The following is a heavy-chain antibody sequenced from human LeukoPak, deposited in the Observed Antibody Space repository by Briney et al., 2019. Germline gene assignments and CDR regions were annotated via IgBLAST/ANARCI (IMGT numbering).Heavy chain of an antibody. CDR3: ARVGVPAAILLSYYYYMDV. CDR1: GYTFTSYG. D-gene: IGHD2-2*02. CDR2: ISAYNGNT. V-gene: IGHV1-18*01. J-gene: IGHJ6*03. Sequence: ASVKVSCKASGYTFTSYGISWVRQAPGRGLEWMGWISAYNGNTNYAQKLQGRVTMTTDTSTSTAYMELRSLRSDDTAVYYCARVGVPAAILLSYYYYMDVWGKGTTVTVSS.